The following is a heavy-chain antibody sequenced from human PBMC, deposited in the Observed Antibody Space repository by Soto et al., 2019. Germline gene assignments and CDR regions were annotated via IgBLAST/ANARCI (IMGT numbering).Heavy chain of an antibody. J-gene: IGHJ5*02. CDR1: GYTFTSYG. CDR2: ISAYNGNT. V-gene: IGHV1-18*01. CDR3: AREPPLYYDFWSGYYTRWFDP. D-gene: IGHD3-3*01. Sequence: GASVKVSCKASGYTFTSYGISWVRQAPGQGLEWMGWISAYNGNTNYAQKLQGRVTMTTDTSTSTAYMELRSLRSDDTAVYYCAREPPLYYDFWSGYYTRWFDPWGQGTLVTVSS.